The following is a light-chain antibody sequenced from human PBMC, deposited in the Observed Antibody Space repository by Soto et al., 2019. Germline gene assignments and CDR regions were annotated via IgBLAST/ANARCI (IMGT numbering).Light chain of an antibody. Sequence: QSALTQAASVSGSPGQSITISCTGTSTDVGGYNLVSWYQQHPGKAPKLIIYEGTKRPSRVSNRFSGSKSGNTASLTISGLQVEDEADYYCCSYTGSTTVVFGTGTKVTVL. CDR1: STDVGGYNL. V-gene: IGLV2-23*01. CDR2: EGT. CDR3: CSYTGSTTVV. J-gene: IGLJ1*01.